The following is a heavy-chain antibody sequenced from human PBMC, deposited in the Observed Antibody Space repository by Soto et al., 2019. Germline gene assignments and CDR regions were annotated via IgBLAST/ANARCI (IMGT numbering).Heavy chain of an antibody. J-gene: IGHJ5*02. V-gene: IGHV4-59*08. Sequence: SETLSLTCTVSGGSISSYYWSWIRQPPGKGLEWIGYIYYSGSTNYNPSLKSRVTISVDTSKNQFSLKLSSVTAADTAVYYCARHYSVVVAATPVSAFDPWGQGTQVTVSS. CDR2: IYYSGST. CDR3: ARHYSVVVAATPVSAFDP. CDR1: GGSISSYY. D-gene: IGHD2-15*01.